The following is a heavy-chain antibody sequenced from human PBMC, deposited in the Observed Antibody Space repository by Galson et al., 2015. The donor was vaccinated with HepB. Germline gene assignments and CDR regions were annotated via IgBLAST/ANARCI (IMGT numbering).Heavy chain of an antibody. D-gene: IGHD3-22*01. CDR2: IRYDGSNK. V-gene: IGHV3-30*02. CDR1: GFTFSSYG. J-gene: IGHJ4*02. CDR3: AKDYYDSSGHDY. Sequence: SLRLSCAASGFTFSSYGMHWVRQAPGKGLEWVAFIRYDGSNKYYADSVKGRFTISRDNSKNTLYLQMNSLRAEDTAVYYCAKDYYDSSGHDYWGQGTLVTVSS.